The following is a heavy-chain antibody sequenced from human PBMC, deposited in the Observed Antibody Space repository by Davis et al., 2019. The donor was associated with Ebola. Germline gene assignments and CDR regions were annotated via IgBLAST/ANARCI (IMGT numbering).Heavy chain of an antibody. CDR3: ARDYGDFQD. V-gene: IGHV1-24*01. J-gene: IGHJ4*02. Sequence: ASVKVSCKVSGYTLTELSMHWVRQAPGKGLEWMGGFDPEDGETIYAQKFQGRVTITADKSTSTAYMELSSLRSEDTAVYYCARDYGDFQDWGQGTLVTVSS. CDR2: FDPEDGET. CDR1: GYTLTELS. D-gene: IGHD4-17*01.